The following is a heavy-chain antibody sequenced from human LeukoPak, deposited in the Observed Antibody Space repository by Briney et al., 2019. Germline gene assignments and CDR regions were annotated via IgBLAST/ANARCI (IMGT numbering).Heavy chain of an antibody. D-gene: IGHD3-10*01. CDR3: ARDVGGSGSH. CDR1: GFTFSNSA. J-gene: IGHJ4*02. V-gene: IGHV3-23*01. Sequence: GGSLRLSCAASGFTFSNSAMSWVRQAPGKGLEWVSTLSGSGITTYYADSVKGRFTISRDNSKNTLYLQMNSLRVEDTAVYYCARDVGGSGSHWGQGTLVTVAS. CDR2: LSGSGITT.